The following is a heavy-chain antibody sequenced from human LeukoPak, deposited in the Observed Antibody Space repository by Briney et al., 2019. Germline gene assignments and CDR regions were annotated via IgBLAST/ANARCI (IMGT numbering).Heavy chain of an antibody. CDR1: GYTFIGYF. D-gene: IGHD3-10*01. CDR3: ARLNYYDSYPRVDY. CDR2: INCNTGDT. Sequence: ASVKVSCKASGYTFIGYFIHWVRQAPGQGLEWMGWINCNTGDTKYVQKFQGRVTMTRYTSISTVHMEMRSLRSDDTAVYYCARLNYYDSYPRVDYWGQGTLVTVSS. J-gene: IGHJ4*02. V-gene: IGHV1-2*02.